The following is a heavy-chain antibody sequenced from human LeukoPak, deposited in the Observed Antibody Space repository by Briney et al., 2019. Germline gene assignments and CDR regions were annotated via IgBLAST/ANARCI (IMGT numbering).Heavy chain of an antibody. Sequence: SSETLSLTXTVSGGSISSGDYYWSWIRQPPGKGLQWIGYIYYSGSANYNPSLKSRVTISVDTSKNQFSLKLSSVTAADTAVYYCARGVSCGSVFGVVTPYYYMDVWGKGTTVTVSS. V-gene: IGHV4-30-4*08. J-gene: IGHJ6*03. CDR2: IYYSGSA. D-gene: IGHD3-3*01. CDR3: ARGVSCGSVFGVVTPYYYMDV. CDR1: GGSISSGDYY.